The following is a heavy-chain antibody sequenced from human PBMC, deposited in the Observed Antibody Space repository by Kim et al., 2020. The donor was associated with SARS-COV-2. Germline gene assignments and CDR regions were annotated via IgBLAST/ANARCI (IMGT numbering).Heavy chain of an antibody. V-gene: IGHV3-23*01. CDR3: AKDWNKLGIAAADLFGY. CDR2: ISGSGGST. Sequence: GGSLRLSCAASGFTFSSYAMSWVRQAPGKGLEWVSAISGSGGSTYYADSVKGRFTISRDNSKNTLYLQMNSLRAEDTAVYYCAKDWNKLGIAAADLFGYWGQGTLVTVSS. D-gene: IGHD6-13*01. J-gene: IGHJ4*02. CDR1: GFTFSSYA.